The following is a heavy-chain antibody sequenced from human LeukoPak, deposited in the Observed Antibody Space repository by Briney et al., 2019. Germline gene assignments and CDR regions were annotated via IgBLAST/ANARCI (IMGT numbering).Heavy chain of an antibody. CDR2: INHSGST. J-gene: IGHJ4*02. CDR1: GGSFSGYY. Sequence: SETLSLTCAVYGGSFSGYYWSWIRQPPEKGLEWIGEINHSGSTNYNPSLKSRVTISVDTSKNQFSLKLSSVTAADTAVYYCARGLKVKYSSGWRGDYFDYWGQGTLVTVSS. CDR3: ARGLKVKYSSGWRGDYFDY. V-gene: IGHV4-34*01. D-gene: IGHD6-19*01.